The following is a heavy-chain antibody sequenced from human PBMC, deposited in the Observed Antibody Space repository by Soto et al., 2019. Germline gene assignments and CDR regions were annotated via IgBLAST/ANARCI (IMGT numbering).Heavy chain of an antibody. J-gene: IGHJ4*02. CDR2: INGGNGNT. CDR3: ARDDSGYSSSWYIAYFNF. D-gene: IGHD6-13*01. CDR1: GNTFPNYA. Sequence: VQLVQSGAELKKPGASVKVSCKTSGNTFPNYALHWVRQAPGQRPEWMGWINGGNGNTKYSEHFQGRVTFTGDTSAGTAYMELSSLTSEDTAVYYCARDDSGYSSSWYIAYFNFWGQGTLVTVSS. V-gene: IGHV1-3*01.